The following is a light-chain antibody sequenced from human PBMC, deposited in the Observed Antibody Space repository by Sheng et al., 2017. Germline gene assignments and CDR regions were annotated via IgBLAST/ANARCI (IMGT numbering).Light chain of an antibody. CDR1: QDISNY. J-gene: IGKJ1*01. CDR2: DAS. V-gene: IGKV1-33*01. Sequence: DIQMTQSPSSLSASVGDRVTITCQASQDISNYLNWYQQKPGKAPKLLIYDASNLETGVPSRFSGSGSGTQFTLTISNLQPDDFATYYCLQYSDDWSFGQGTKVENK. CDR3: LQYSDDWS.